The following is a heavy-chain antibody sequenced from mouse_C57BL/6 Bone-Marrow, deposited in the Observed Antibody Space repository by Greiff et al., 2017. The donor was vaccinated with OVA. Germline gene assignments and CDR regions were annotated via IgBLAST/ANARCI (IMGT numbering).Heavy chain of an antibody. V-gene: IGHV10-3*01. D-gene: IGHD2-4*01. Sequence: EVQLVESGGGLVQPKGSLKLSCAASGFTFNTYAMHWVRQAPGKGWEWVARIRSKSSNYATYYADSVKDRFTISRDDSQSMLYLQMNNLKTEDTAMYYCVREKGYDYDWYFDVWGTGTTVTVSS. CDR3: VREKGYDYDWYFDV. CDR2: IRSKSSNYAT. CDR1: GFTFNTYA. J-gene: IGHJ1*03.